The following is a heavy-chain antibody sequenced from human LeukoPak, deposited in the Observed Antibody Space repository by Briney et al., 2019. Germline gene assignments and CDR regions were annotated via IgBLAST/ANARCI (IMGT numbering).Heavy chain of an antibody. CDR2: IHYSGST. CDR1: GGSISSSSYY. D-gene: IGHD3-22*01. Sequence: SQTLSLTCAVSGGSISSSSYYWGWIRQPPGKGLEWIGCIHYSGSTYYNPSLKSRVTISVDTSKNQFSLKLSSVTAADTAVYYCARDVRYYDGSDSYPRSFWGQGTLVTVSS. CDR3: ARDVRYYDGSDSYPRSF. J-gene: IGHJ4*02. V-gene: IGHV4-39*07.